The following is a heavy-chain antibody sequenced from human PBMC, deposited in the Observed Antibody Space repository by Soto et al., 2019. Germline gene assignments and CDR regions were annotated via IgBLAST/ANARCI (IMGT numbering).Heavy chain of an antibody. CDR2: INYSGVST. V-gene: IGHV3-23*01. J-gene: IGHJ4*02. Sequence: GGSLRLSCAASGFAFSRNGMNWVGQRPGKGLEWVSNINYSGVSTYYSDAVKGRFTISRDNSKNILYLEMNSLKVDDTAVYYCVTDPNWEWGYWGQGALVTVSS. CDR3: VTDPNWEWGY. CDR1: GFAFSRNG. D-gene: IGHD1-1*01.